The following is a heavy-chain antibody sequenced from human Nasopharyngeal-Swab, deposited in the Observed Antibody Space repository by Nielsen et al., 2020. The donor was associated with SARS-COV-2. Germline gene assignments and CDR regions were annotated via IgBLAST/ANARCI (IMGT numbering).Heavy chain of an antibody. CDR2: ISWNSGSI. CDR1: GFTFDDYA. Sequence: GGSLRLSCAASGFTFDDYAMHWVRQAPGKGLEWVSGISWNSGSIGYADSVKGRFTISRDNAKNSLYLQMNSLRAEDTALYYCARGYSGSYRIDYWGQGTLVTVSS. J-gene: IGHJ4*02. D-gene: IGHD1-26*01. CDR3: ARGYSGSYRIDY. V-gene: IGHV3-9*01.